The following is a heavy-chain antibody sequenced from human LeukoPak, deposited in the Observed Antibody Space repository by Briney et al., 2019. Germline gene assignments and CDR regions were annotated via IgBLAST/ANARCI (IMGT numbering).Heavy chain of an antibody. CDR1: GGSFSGYY. CDR3: ARGLYPPRMTSRWFDP. V-gene: IGHV4-34*01. Sequence: SETLSLTCAVYGGSFSGYYWSWIRQPPGKGLEWIGEINHSGSTNYNPSLKSRVTISVDTSKNQFSLKLSSVTAADTAVYYCARGLYPPRMTSRWFDPWGQGTLVTVSS. CDR2: INHSGST. D-gene: IGHD4-11*01. J-gene: IGHJ5*02.